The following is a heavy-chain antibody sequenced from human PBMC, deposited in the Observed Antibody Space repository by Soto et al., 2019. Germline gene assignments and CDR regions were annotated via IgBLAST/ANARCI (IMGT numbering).Heavy chain of an antibody. V-gene: IGHV4-59*01. CDR2: IYYSGST. Sequence: SETLSLTCTVSGGSISSYYWSWIRQPPGKGLEWIGYIYYSGSTNYNPSLKSRVTISVDTSKNQFSLKLSSVTAADTAVYYCARTRFLEWLLFDSENSGYVFDYWGQGTLVTVS. CDR3: ARTRFLEWLLFDSENSGYVFDY. D-gene: IGHD3-3*01. CDR1: GGSISSYY. J-gene: IGHJ4*02.